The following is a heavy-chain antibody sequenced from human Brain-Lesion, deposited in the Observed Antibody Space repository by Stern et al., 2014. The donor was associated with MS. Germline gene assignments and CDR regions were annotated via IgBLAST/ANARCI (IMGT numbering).Heavy chain of an antibody. D-gene: IGHD3-3*01. J-gene: IGHJ6*02. Sequence: VPLVESGAEVKKPGASVKVSCKTSGYIFTGYYIHWVRQAPGQGLEWMAWIKPNTGGTKYAQKFQGRVTMSRDTSISTAYVELSSLTSDDTAVYYCARDQRGITIFGVVTDYYYLGMDVWGQGTTVTVSS. CDR2: IKPNTGGT. CDR1: GYIFTGYY. V-gene: IGHV1-2*02. CDR3: ARDQRGITIFGVVTDYYYLGMDV.